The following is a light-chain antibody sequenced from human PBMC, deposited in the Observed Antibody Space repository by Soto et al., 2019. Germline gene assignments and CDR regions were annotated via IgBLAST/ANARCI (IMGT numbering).Light chain of an antibody. Sequence: QSVLTQPPSASGSPGQSVTMSCTGTSSDVGGYNYVSWYQQHPGKAPKVMIYEVSKRPSGVPDRFSGSKSGNTASLTVSGLQAEDEADYYCSSYADSNSLVFGGGTKLTVL. V-gene: IGLV2-8*01. CDR1: SSDVGGYNY. J-gene: IGLJ2*01. CDR2: EVS. CDR3: SSYADSNSLV.